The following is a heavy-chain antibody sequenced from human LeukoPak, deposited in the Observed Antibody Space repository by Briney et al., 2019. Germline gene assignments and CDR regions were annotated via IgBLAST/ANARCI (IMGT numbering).Heavy chain of an antibody. CDR3: AREPPVDGYNQTADCWDY. V-gene: IGHV1-3*01. CDR1: GYTFTSYA. Sequence: ASVKVSCKASGYTFTSYAMHWVRQAPGQRLEWMGWINAGNGNTKYSQKFQGRVTITRDTSASTAYMELSSLRSEDTAVYYCAREPPVDGYNQTADCWDYWGQGTLVTVSS. D-gene: IGHD5-24*01. CDR2: INAGNGNT. J-gene: IGHJ4*02.